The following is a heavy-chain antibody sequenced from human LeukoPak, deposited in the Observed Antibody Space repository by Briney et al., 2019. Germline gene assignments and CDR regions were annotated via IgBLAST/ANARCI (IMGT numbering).Heavy chain of an antibody. CDR3: ARGLEFAPVPEHE. D-gene: IGHD2-2*01. CDR1: GYTFTSYD. J-gene: IGHJ4*02. V-gene: IGHV1-8*01. Sequence: ASVNVSYKASGYTFTSYDINWVRQATGQGLEWMGWMNPNSGNTGYAQKFQGRVTMTRNTSISTAYMELSSLRSEDTAVYYCARGLEFAPVPEHEGGPGALVTVSS. CDR2: MNPNSGNT.